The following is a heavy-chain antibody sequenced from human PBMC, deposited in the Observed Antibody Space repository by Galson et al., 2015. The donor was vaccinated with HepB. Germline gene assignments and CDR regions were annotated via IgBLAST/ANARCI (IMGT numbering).Heavy chain of an antibody. CDR1: GFTFSNYG. D-gene: IGHD6-19*01. V-gene: IGHV3-30*18. Sequence: LRLSCAASGFTFSNYGMHWVRQAPGKGLEWVAVISYDGSNKYYADSVKGRFTISRDNSKNTLYLQMNSLRAEDTALYYCAKVPYLYSALAGTMAGFDYWGQGTLVTVSS. J-gene: IGHJ4*02. CDR3: AKVPYLYSALAGTMAGFDY. CDR2: ISYDGSNK.